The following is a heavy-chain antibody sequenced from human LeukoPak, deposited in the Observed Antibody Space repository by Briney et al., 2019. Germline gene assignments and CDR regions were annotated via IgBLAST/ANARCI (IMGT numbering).Heavy chain of an antibody. CDR3: ARGGVVPGLDY. V-gene: IGHV4-59*01. Sequence: SETLSLTCTVSGGSTSSYYWSWIRQPPGKGLEWIGYIYYSGSTNYNPSLKSRVTISVDTSKNQFSLKLSSVTAADTAVYYCARGGVVPGLDYWGQGTLVTVSS. CDR1: GGSTSSYY. J-gene: IGHJ4*02. CDR2: IYYSGST. D-gene: IGHD2-2*01.